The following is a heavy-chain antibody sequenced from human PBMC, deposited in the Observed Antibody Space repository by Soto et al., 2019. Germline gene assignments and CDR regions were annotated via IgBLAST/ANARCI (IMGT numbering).Heavy chain of an antibody. J-gene: IGHJ6*02. CDR1: GCTFSSYS. V-gene: IGHV1-69*01. D-gene: IGHD3-10*01. CDR3: PRRSYGGVLYCGKGG. Sequence: SSLKVSCKASGCTFSSYSLSWVRQAPGQGLEWRGGISPFFGTANEAHKFQGRVTITADESTSTAYMELRSRRAAHTAGCYGPRRSYGGVLYCGKGGWGEATTDNV. CDR2: ISPFFGTA.